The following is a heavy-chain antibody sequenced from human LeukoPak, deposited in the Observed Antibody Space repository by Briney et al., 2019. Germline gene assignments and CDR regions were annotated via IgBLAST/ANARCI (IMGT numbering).Heavy chain of an antibody. CDR3: ARDHTTMVRGIITYYYYYMDV. D-gene: IGHD3-10*01. CDR1: GGSISSGDYY. J-gene: IGHJ6*03. V-gene: IGHV4-30-4*08. CDR2: IYYSGST. Sequence: SETLSLTCTVSGGSISSGDYYWSWIRQPPGKGLEWIGYIYYSGSTYYNPSLKSRVTISVDTSKNQFSPKLSSVTAADTAVYYCARDHTTMVRGIITYYYYYMDVWGKGTTVTVSS.